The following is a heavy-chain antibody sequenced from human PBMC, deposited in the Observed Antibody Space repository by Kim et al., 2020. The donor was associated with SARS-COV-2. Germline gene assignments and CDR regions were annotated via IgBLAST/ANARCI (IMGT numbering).Heavy chain of an antibody. Sequence: TFYADSARCRFTISRDISKSTLYLQMNSLRAEDKALYYCAKDVWGYSGMDVWGPGTTVTVSS. D-gene: IGHD3-16*02. CDR3: AKDVWGYSGMDV. V-gene: IGHV3-23*01. J-gene: IGHJ6*02. CDR2: T.